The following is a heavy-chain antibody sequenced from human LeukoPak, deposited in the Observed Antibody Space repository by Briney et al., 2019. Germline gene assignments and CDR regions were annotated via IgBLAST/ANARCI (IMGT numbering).Heavy chain of an antibody. CDR3: AKDNYHATSGTFDY. V-gene: IGHV3-23*01. J-gene: IGHJ4*02. CDR2: INSVGST. Sequence: PGGSLRLSCAASGFTISSCSMSWVRQAPGKGLEWVSAINSVGSTYYADSVKGRSTVSRDNSKNTLYLQMNSLRAEDTAVYYCAKDNYHATSGTFDYWGQGTLVTVSS. D-gene: IGHD3-10*01. CDR1: GFTISSCS.